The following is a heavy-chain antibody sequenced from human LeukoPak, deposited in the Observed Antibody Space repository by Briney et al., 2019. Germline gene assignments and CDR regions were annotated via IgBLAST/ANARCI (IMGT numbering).Heavy chain of an antibody. CDR2: INPNSGGT. CDR1: GYTFTGYY. Sequence: GASVKVSCKASGYTFTGYYMYWVRQAPGQGLEWMGWINPNSGGTNYAQKFQGRVTMTRDTSISTAYMELSRLRSDDTAVYYCTRPYYDFWSGYADNWFDPWGQETLVTVSS. V-gene: IGHV1-2*02. CDR3: TRPYYDFWSGYADNWFDP. D-gene: IGHD3-3*01. J-gene: IGHJ5*02.